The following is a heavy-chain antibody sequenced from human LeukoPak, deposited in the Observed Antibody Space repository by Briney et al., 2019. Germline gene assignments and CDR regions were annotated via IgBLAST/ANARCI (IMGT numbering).Heavy chain of an antibody. J-gene: IGHJ3*02. Sequence: PGGSLRLSSAASGFTFSSYWMSWVGQAPGKGLEWVANIKQDGGEKYYVDSVKGRFTISRDNAKNSLYLQMNSLGAEDTAVYYCARGIRSGSPPLGAFDIWGQGTMVTVSS. CDR2: IKQDGGEK. D-gene: IGHD1-26*01. CDR1: GFTFSSYW. CDR3: ARGIRSGSPPLGAFDI. V-gene: IGHV3-7*01.